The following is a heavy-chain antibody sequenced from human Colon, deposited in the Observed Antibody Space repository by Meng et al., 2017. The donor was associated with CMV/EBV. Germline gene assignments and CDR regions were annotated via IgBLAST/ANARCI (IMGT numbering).Heavy chain of an antibody. J-gene: IGHJ4*02. V-gene: IGHV4-4*07. D-gene: IGHD3-10*01. CDR3: ARDSNLSGLAY. Sequence: PGLGNPSETLPLTCPLSGASITSYYGSWIRQPAGKGLEWIGRVYISGNTNYNPSLKSRVTMSIDTSKNQLSLNIRSVTAADTAVYYCARDSNLSGLAYWGQGTLVTVSS. CDR2: VYISGNT. CDR1: GASITSYY.